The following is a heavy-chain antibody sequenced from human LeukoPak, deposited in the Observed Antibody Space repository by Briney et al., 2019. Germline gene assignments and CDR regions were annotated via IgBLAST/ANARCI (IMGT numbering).Heavy chain of an antibody. CDR2: ISSTSNTI. Sequence: GGSLRLSCAASGFTFSSYGMNWVRQAPGKGLEWVSYISSTSNTIYYGDSMKGRFTISRDNAKNSLYLQMNSLRDEDTAVYYCASARLERRWDFDHWGQGTLVTVSS. D-gene: IGHD1-1*01. CDR1: GFTFSSYG. V-gene: IGHV3-48*02. CDR3: ASARLERRWDFDH. J-gene: IGHJ4*02.